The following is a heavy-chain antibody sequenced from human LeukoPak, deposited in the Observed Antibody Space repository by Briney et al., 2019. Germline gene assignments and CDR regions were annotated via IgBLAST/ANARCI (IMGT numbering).Heavy chain of an antibody. CDR3: ARDPGDY. CDR2: IYYSGST. J-gene: IGHJ4*02. Sequence: SQTLSLTCTVSGGSISSYYWSWIRQPPGKGLEWIGYIYYSGSTNYNPSLKSRVTISVDTSKNQFSLKLSSVTAADTAVYYCARDPGDYWGQGTLVTVSS. V-gene: IGHV4-59*01. D-gene: IGHD3-10*01. CDR1: GGSISSYY.